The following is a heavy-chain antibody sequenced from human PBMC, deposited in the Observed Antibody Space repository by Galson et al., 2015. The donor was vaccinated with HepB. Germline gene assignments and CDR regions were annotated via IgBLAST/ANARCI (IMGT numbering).Heavy chain of an antibody. CDR1: GFTFSSYA. J-gene: IGHJ4*02. CDR3: ARSVTTVNDY. Sequence: SLRLSCAASGFTFSSYATHWVRQAPGKGLEWVAVISYDGSNKYYADSVKGRFTISRDNSKNTLYLQMNSLRAEDTAVYYCARSVTTVNDYWGQGTLVTVSS. CDR2: ISYDGSNK. V-gene: IGHV3-30-3*01. D-gene: IGHD4-11*01.